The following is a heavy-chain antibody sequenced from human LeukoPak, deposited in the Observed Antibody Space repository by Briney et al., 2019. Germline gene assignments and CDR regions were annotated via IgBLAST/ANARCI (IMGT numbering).Heavy chain of an antibody. D-gene: IGHD5-12*01. CDR3: AREGPPTIICYH. CDR2: IIPIFGTA. Sequence: SVKVSCKASGGTFSIYAISWVRQAPGQGLEWMGGIIPIFGTANYAQKFQGRVTITADESTSTAYMELSSLRSEDTAVYYCAREGPPTIICYHWGQGTLVTVSS. J-gene: IGHJ5*02. V-gene: IGHV1-69*13. CDR1: GGTFSIYA.